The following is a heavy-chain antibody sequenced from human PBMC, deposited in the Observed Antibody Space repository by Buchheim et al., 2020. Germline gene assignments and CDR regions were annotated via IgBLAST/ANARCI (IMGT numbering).Heavy chain of an antibody. J-gene: IGHJ6*02. CDR3: AKVGRSWYGWDYYGMDV. CDR1: GFTFSSYE. D-gene: IGHD6-13*01. CDR2: ISSSGSTI. Sequence: EVQLVESGGGLVQPGGSLRLSCAASGFTFSSYEMNWVRQAPGKGLEWVSYISSSGSTIYYADSVKGRFTISRDNSKNTLYLQMNSLRAEDTAVYYCAKVGRSWYGWDYYGMDVWGQGTT. V-gene: IGHV3-48*03.